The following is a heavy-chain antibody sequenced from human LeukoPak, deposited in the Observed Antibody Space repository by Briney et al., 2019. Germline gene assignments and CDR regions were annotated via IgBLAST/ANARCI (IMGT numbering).Heavy chain of an antibody. CDR3: ARHSIVVVPAATGEHPSYYYYMDV. CDR2: INHSGST. J-gene: IGHJ6*03. V-gene: IGHV4-34*01. Sequence: SSETLSLTCAVYGGSFSGYYWSWIRQPPGKGLEWIGEINHSGSTNYNPSLKSRVTISVDTSKNQFSLKLSSVTAADTAVYYCARHSIVVVPAATGEHPSYYYYMDVWGKGTTVTVSS. CDR1: GGSFSGYY. D-gene: IGHD2-2*01.